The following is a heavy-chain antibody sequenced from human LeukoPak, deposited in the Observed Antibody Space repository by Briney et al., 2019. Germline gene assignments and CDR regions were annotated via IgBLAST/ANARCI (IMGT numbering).Heavy chain of an antibody. J-gene: IGHJ4*02. D-gene: IGHD6-19*01. CDR1: GFTFRSYW. Sequence: GGSLRLSCAAPGFTFRSYWMHWVRQAPGKGLVWVSLIHSDGRTTNYADSVKGRFTISRDNAKNTLFLQMNSLRADDTAVYYCARGRGWNLDYWGQGTLVTVSS. CDR2: IHSDGRTT. V-gene: IGHV3-74*01. CDR3: ARGRGWNLDY.